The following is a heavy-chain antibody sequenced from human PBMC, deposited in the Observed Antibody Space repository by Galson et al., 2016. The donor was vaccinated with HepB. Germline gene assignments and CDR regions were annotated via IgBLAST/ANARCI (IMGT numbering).Heavy chain of an antibody. CDR2: IYWNDDN. V-gene: IGHV2-5*01. Sequence: PALVKPTQTLTLTCTFSGSSLTTTAVGVGWFRQPPGKALEWLALIYWNDDNHYSPSLRSRLTLTKDTSKNHVVLTMTNMDPVDTATYYCAHGSGWLFDYWGQGTLVTVSS. J-gene: IGHJ4*02. D-gene: IGHD6-19*01. CDR3: AHGSGWLFDY. CDR1: GSSLTTTAVG.